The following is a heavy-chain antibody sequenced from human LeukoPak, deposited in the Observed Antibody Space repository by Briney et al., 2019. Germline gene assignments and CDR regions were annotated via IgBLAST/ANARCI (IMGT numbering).Heavy chain of an antibody. J-gene: IGHJ4*02. CDR2: IYYSGST. CDR3: AREDSEYYFDY. D-gene: IGHD3-22*01. V-gene: IGHV4-31*03. Sequence: SETLSLTCTVSGGSISSGGYSWSWIRQHPRKGLEWIGYIYYSGSTYYNPSLKSRVTISVDTSKNQFSLKLSSVTAADTAVYYCAREDSEYYFDYWGQGTLVTVSS. CDR1: GGSISSGGYS.